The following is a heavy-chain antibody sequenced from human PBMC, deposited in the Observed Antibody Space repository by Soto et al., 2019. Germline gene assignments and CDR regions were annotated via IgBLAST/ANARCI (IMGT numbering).Heavy chain of an antibody. V-gene: IGHV4-39*01. D-gene: IGHD3-10*01. CDR2: IYYSGST. Sequence: PSETLSLTCTVSGGSISSSSYYWGWIRQPPGKGLEWIGSIYYSGSTYYNPSLKSRVTISVDTSKNQFSLKLSSVTAADTAVYYCARNQELLWFGEEKLNWFDPWGQGTLVTVSS. J-gene: IGHJ5*02. CDR1: GGSISSSSYY. CDR3: ARNQELLWFGEEKLNWFDP.